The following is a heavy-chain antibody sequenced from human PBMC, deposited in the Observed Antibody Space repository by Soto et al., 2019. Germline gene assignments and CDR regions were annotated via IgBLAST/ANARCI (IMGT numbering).Heavy chain of an antibody. CDR3: ARVVTSGDNYYYYYMDV. CDR2: TYYRSKWYN. CDR1: GDSVSSNSAA. D-gene: IGHD4-17*01. Sequence: SQTLSLTCAISGDSVSSNSAASNWIRQSPSRGLEWLGRTYYRSKWYNDYAVSVKSRITINPDTSKNQFSLQLNSVTPEDTAVYYCARVVTSGDNYYYYYMDVWGKGTTVTVSS. V-gene: IGHV6-1*01. J-gene: IGHJ6*03.